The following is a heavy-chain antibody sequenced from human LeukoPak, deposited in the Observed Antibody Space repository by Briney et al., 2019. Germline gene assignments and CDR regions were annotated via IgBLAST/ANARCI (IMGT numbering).Heavy chain of an antibody. CDR1: GFTFSDYY. D-gene: IGHD6-19*01. V-gene: IGHV3-11*04. J-gene: IGHJ3*02. Sequence: GGSLRLSCAASGFTFSDYYMSWIRQAPGKGLEWVSYISSSDSTIYYADSVKGRFTISRDNAKKTLYLEMDSLRAEDSAVYYCARVAVGGTRAFDIWGQGTTVTVSS. CDR2: ISSSDSTI. CDR3: ARVAVGGTRAFDI.